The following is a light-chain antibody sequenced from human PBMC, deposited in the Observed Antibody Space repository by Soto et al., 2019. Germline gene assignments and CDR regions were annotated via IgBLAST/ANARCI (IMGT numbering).Light chain of an antibody. CDR2: GAS. CDR3: QQYNSWPIT. Sequence: EIVLTQSPATLSLSPGERATLSCRASQSVSSYLAWYQHTPGQAPRLLIYGASNRATGIPERFSGSGSGTEFTLTISSLQSEDFAVYYCQQYNSWPITFGRGTRLEIK. V-gene: IGKV3-15*01. CDR1: QSVSSY. J-gene: IGKJ5*01.